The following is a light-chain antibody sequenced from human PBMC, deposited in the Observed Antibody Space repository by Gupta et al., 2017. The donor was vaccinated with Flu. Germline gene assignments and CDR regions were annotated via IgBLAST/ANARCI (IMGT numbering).Light chain of an antibody. V-gene: IGKV1-5*03. CDR3: QQHNNCSRT. J-gene: IGKJ4*02. Sequence: PATLSASTGDRATITCRASQSVSSWLAWYQQKPGKAPKLLIYKASNIESGVPSRFSGSGSGTDFTLTISSLQPDDFVTYYCQQHNNCSRTFGEGTKVEIK. CDR2: KAS. CDR1: QSVSSW.